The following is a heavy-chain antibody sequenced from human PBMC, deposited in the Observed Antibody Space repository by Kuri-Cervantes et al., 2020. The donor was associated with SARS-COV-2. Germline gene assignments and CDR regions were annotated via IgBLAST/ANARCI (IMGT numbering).Heavy chain of an antibody. CDR3: ARLQGYCSSTSCYTGDFDY. CDR1: GFIFTTFA. D-gene: IGHD2-2*02. V-gene: IGHV3-30*04. CDR2: ISYDGSNK. Sequence: GGSLRLSCAASGFIFTTFAMHWVRQAPGKGLEWVAVISYDGSNKYYADSVKGRFTISRDNSKNTLYLQMNSLRAEDTAVYYCARLQGYCSSTSCYTGDFDYWGQGTLVTVSS. J-gene: IGHJ4*02.